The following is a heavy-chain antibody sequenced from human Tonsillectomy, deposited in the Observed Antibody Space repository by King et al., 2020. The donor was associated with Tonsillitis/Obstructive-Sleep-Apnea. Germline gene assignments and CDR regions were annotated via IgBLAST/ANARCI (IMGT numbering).Heavy chain of an antibody. CDR2: IYYSGST. J-gene: IGHJ4*02. D-gene: IGHD3-10*01. Sequence: QLQESGPGLVKPSETLSLTFTVSGGAIRTYFWNWIRQPPGKGLGGIGYIYYSGSTNYNPSLKSRVTISVDTSKNQFSLKLRSVTAADTAVYYCARDVLMGRGIIGFDSWGQGTLVTVSS. V-gene: IGHV4-59*01. CDR1: GGAIRTYF. CDR3: ARDVLMGRGIIGFDS.